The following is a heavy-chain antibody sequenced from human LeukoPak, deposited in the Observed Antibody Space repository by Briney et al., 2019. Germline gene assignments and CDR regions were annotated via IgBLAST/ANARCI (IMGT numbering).Heavy chain of an antibody. D-gene: IGHD1-1*01. V-gene: IGHV3-30*02. Sequence: PGGSLRLSCAASGFTFNHYGMHWVRQAPGKGLEWVAFIRFDGTNKYYADSVKGRFTISRENSKNTLYLQMNSLRAEDTAVYYCAKNGRDSYYYYYYYMDVWGKGTTVTVSS. CDR1: GFTFNHYG. J-gene: IGHJ6*03. CDR2: IRFDGTNK. CDR3: AKNGRDSYYYYYYYMDV.